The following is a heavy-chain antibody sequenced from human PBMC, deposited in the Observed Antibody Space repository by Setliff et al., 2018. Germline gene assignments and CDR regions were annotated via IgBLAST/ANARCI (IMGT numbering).Heavy chain of an antibody. CDR3: ARSRLYGGWFDP. CDR1: GYTFTGYF. D-gene: IGHD4-17*01. Sequence: ASVKVSCKASGYTFTGYFIHWVRQAPGQGLEWMGWINPNSGGTNYAQKFQGRVTMTRDTSISTAYMELGRLRSDDTAVYSCARSRLYGGWFDPWGQGTLGTVSS. J-gene: IGHJ5*02. CDR2: INPNSGGT. V-gene: IGHV1-2*02.